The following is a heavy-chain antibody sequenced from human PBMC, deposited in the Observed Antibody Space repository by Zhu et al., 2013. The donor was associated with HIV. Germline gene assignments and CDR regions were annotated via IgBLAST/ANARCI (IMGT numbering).Heavy chain of an antibody. J-gene: IGHJ6*02. CDR1: GGTFSSYA. CDR2: IIPIFGTA. V-gene: IGHV1-69*01. Sequence: QVQLVQSGAEVKKPGSSVKVSCKASGGTFSSYAISWVRQAPGQGLEWMGGIIPIFGTANYAQKFQGRVTITADESTSTAYMELSSLRSEDTAVYYCARDRGYYYDSSGYWADGMDVWGQGTTVTVSS. CDR3: ARDRGYYYDSSGYWADGMDV. D-gene: IGHD3-22*01.